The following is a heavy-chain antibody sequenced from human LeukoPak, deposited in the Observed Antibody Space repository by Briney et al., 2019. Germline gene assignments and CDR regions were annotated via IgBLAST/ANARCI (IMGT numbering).Heavy chain of an antibody. J-gene: IGHJ5*02. Sequence: MASETLSLTCSVSGGSIRSDYWSWIRQPPGKGLEWIGYISYNGITNYNPSLKSRLTMSVDTSKSQFSLKLSSLTTADTAVYYCARDRVDRFGPRFDPWGPGTLVTVSS. V-gene: IGHV4-59*01. CDR2: ISYNGIT. CDR3: ARDRVDRFGPRFDP. D-gene: IGHD5-12*01. CDR1: GGSIRSDY.